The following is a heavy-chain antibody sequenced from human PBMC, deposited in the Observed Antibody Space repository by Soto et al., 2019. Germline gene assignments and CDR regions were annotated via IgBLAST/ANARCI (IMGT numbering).Heavy chain of an antibody. Sequence: SXTLSLTCAVCGGSLCGYSWTWIRQPPGTGLEWIWEINHSGSTNYNPSLKSRVTISVDTSKNQFSLKLTSVTAADTAVYYCARDKITGLFDYWGQGTLVTVS. CDR3: ARDKITGLFDY. V-gene: IGHV4-34*01. D-gene: IGHD2-8*02. CDR1: GGSLCGYS. J-gene: IGHJ4*02. CDR2: INHSGST.